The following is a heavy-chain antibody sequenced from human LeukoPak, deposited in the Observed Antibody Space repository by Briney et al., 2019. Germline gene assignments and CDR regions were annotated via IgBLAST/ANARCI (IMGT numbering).Heavy chain of an antibody. CDR1: RFTFSNSW. CDR3: ARDGGNYSPQDY. V-gene: IGHV3-74*01. J-gene: IGHJ4*02. CDR2: INGDGTMP. Sequence: PGGSLRLSCEASRFTFSNSWMHWVRQAPGKGLVWVSCINGDGTMPTYADSVKGRFTISRDNTKNTLSLHMNSLRAGDTGVYYCARDGGNYSPQDYWGQGTLVTVSS. D-gene: IGHD4/OR15-4a*01.